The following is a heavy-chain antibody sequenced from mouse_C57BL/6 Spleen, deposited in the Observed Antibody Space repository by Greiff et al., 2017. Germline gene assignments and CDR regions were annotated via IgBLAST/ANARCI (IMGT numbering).Heavy chain of an antibody. CDR2: IYPGDGDT. D-gene: IGHD2-2*01. Sequence: VQLLQSGPELVKPGASVKISCKASGYAFSSAWLNWVKQRPGKGLEWIGRIYPGDGDTNYNGRFKGKATLTADKSSSTAYMQLSSLTSEDSAVYYCARFLKVTTAMDYWGQGTSVTVSS. CDR1: GYAFSSAW. V-gene: IGHV1-82*01. J-gene: IGHJ4*01. CDR3: ARFLKVTTAMDY.